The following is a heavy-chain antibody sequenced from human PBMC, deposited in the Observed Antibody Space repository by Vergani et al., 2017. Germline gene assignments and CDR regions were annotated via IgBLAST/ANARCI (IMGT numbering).Heavy chain of an antibody. CDR1: GFTFSSYG. D-gene: IGHD6-13*01. CDR3: SSLSIAAAGVDY. V-gene: IGHV3-33*01. CDR2: IWYDGSKK. J-gene: IGHJ4*02. Sequence: QVQLVESGGGVVQPGRSLRLSCAVPGFTFSSYGMHWVRQAPGKGLEWVAIIWYDGSKKYYADSVKGRFTISRDNSKNTLYLQMNSLRAEDTAVYYCSSLSIAAAGVDYWGQGTLVTVSS.